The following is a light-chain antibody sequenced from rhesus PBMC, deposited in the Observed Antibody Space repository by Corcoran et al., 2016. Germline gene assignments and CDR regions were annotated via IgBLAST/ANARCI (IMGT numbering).Light chain of an antibody. CDR1: QGISSW. CDR2: KAS. V-gene: IGKV1-22*01. CDR3: QETSNLST. J-gene: IGKJ1*01. Sequence: DIQMTQSPSSLSASVGDTVTITCRASQGISSWFAWYQKKPGKAPKHLIYKASSLQSGVPSRFSGRGSGTDFTLTINSLEPEDFAVYYCQETSNLSTFGQGTKVEIK.